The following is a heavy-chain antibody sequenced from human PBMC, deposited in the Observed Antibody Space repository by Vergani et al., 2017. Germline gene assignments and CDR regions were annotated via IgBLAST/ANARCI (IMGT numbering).Heavy chain of an antibody. V-gene: IGHV3-21*01. CDR3: ARFPLTTVATGHTDYYYGMDV. D-gene: IGHD4-17*01. CDR2: ISSSSSYI. Sequence: EVQLVESGGGLVKPGGSLRLSCAASGFTFSSYSMNWVRQAPGKGLEWVSSISSSSSYIYYADSVKGRFTISRDNAKNSLYLQMNSLTAEDTAVYYCARFPLTTVATGHTDYYYGMDVWGQGTTVTVSS. CDR1: GFTFSSYS. J-gene: IGHJ6*02.